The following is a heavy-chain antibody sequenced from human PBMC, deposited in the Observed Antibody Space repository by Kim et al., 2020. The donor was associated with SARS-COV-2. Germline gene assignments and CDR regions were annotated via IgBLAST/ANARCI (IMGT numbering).Heavy chain of an antibody. D-gene: IGHD3-10*01. V-gene: IGHV3-33*03. CDR1: GSTFGNYG. CDR3: ARSGGMSTRHYGMDV. J-gene: IGHJ6*02. Sequence: GGSLRLSCAAYGSTFGNYGMHWVRQAPGKGLEWVGVILYDGENKNYADSVQGRFTISRDNSKTTLYLEMNSLRAEDTAVYYCARSGGMSTRHYGMDVWGQGTTVTVSS. CDR2: ILYDGENK.